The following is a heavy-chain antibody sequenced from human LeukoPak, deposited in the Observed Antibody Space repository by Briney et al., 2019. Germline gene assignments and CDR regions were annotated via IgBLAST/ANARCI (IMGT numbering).Heavy chain of an antibody. J-gene: IGHJ4*02. D-gene: IGHD5-18*01. CDR3: ASARGSNYGSLGD. CDR1: GYTITGYY. CDR2: INPNNGGT. V-gene: IGHV1-2*02. Sequence: ASVKVSCKAFGYTITGYYIHWVRQAPGQGLEWMGWINPNNGGTNSAQKFQGRVTMTRDTSIGTAYMELNRLTYDDTAVYYCASARGSNYGSLGDWGQGTLVTVSS.